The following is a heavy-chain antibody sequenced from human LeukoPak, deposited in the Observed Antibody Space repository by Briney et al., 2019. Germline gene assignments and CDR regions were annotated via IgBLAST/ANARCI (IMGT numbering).Heavy chain of an antibody. V-gene: IGHV2-70*17. CDR1: GFSLSTSGMC. J-gene: IGHJ4*02. D-gene: IGHD5-24*01. Sequence: SGPTLVNPTQTLTLTCTFSGFSLSTSGMCVSWIRQPPGKALEWLARIDWDDDKFYSTSLKTRLTISKDTSKNQVVLTMTNMDPVDTATYYCARTRRDGYSYYFDYWGQGTLVTVSS. CDR2: IDWDDDK. CDR3: ARTRRDGYSYYFDY.